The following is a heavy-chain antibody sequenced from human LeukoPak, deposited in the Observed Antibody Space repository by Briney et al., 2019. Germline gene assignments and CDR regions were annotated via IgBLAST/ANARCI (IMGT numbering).Heavy chain of an antibody. J-gene: IGHJ3*02. CDR2: IGTAGDT. Sequence: GGSLRLSCAASGFTFSSDDMHWVRQATGKGLEWVSAIGTAGDTYYPGSVKGRFTISRENAKNSLYLQMNSLRAGDTAVYYCDRMIAVAGSGAFDIWGQGTMVTVSS. V-gene: IGHV3-13*01. D-gene: IGHD6-19*01. CDR1: GFTFSSDD. CDR3: DRMIAVAGSGAFDI.